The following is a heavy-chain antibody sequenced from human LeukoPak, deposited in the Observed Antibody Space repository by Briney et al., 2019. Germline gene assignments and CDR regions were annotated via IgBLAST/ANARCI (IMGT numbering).Heavy chain of an antibody. D-gene: IGHD3-16*01. J-gene: IGHJ4*02. CDR3: ARDHRIGGS. V-gene: IGHV3-53*01. CDR2: IYRDGST. Sequence: SGGSLRLSCAVSGFTVSSNSMTWVRQAPGKGLEWVSVIYRDGSTFYADSVEGRFTISRDNSKNTLYLQMNSLRVDDTAVYFCARDHRIGGSWGQGTLVTVSS. CDR1: GFTVSSNS.